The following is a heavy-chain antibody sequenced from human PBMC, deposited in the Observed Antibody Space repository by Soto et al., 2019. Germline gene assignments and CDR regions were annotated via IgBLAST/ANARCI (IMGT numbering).Heavy chain of an antibody. D-gene: IGHD2-2*02. CDR2: INPNSGGT. V-gene: IGHV1-2*02. Sequence: ASVKVSCKASGYTFTGYYMHWVRQAPGQGLGWMGWINPNSGGTNYAQKFQGRVTMTRDTSISTAYMELSRLRSDDTAVYYCARVLLSGPAAILLMDVWGQGTTVTVSS. CDR3: ARVLLSGPAAILLMDV. CDR1: GYTFTGYY. J-gene: IGHJ6*02.